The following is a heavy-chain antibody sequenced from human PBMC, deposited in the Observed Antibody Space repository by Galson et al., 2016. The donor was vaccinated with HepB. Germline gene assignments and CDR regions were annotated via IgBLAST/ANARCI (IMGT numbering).Heavy chain of an antibody. J-gene: IGHJ4*02. V-gene: IGHV3-21*01. CDR2: IDSSSVYK. Sequence: SLRLSCAASGFTFGAYSMSWVRQAPGKGLEWVSSIDSSSVYKYYADSVKGRLTISRANAKNSLYLQMNSLRAEDTAVYYCVRGTTVTPPTTDSWGQGTPVTVAS. CDR3: VRGTTVTPPTTDS. CDR1: GFTFGAYS. D-gene: IGHD4-17*01.